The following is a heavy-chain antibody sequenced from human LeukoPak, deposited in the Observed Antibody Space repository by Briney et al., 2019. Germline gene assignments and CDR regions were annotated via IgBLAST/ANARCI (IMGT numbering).Heavy chain of an antibody. Sequence: PGGSLRLSCAASGFSFSGYAMSWVRQAPGKGLEWVSAISGSGGSTYYADSVKGRFTISRDNSKNTLYLQMNSLRAEDTAVYYCAKVSFRIAAAGKNWFDPWGQGTLVTVSS. CDR1: GFSFSGYA. CDR3: AKVSFRIAAAGKNWFDP. D-gene: IGHD6-13*01. J-gene: IGHJ5*02. V-gene: IGHV3-23*01. CDR2: ISGSGGST.